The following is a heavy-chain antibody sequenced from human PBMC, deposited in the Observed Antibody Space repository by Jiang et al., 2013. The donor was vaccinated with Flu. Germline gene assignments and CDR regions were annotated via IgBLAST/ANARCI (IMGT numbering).Heavy chain of an antibody. J-gene: IGHJ4*02. V-gene: IGHV4-59*01. Sequence: LKSRVTISVDTSKNQFSLKLSSVTAADTAVYYCARVPEDYGDYVGYFDYWGQGTLVTVSS. D-gene: IGHD4-17*01. CDR3: ARVPEDYGDYVGYFDY.